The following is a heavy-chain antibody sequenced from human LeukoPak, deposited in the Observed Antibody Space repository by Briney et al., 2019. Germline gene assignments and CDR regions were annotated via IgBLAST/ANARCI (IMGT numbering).Heavy chain of an antibody. D-gene: IGHD2-21*02. J-gene: IGHJ4*02. V-gene: IGHV4-34*01. Sequence: SETLSLTCAVYGGSFSGYYWSWIRQPPGKGLEWIGEINHSGSTNYNPSLKSRVTISVDTSKNQFSLKLSSVTAADTAVYYCARDRPYCGGDCSPNYFDYWGQGTLATVSS. CDR2: INHSGST. CDR1: GGSFSGYY. CDR3: ARDRPYCGGDCSPNYFDY.